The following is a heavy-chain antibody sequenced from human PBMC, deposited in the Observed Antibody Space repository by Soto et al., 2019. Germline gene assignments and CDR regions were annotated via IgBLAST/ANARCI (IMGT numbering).Heavy chain of an antibody. Sequence: EVQLVESGGGLVQPGGSLRLSCAASGFTFSSYSMNWVRQAPGKGLEWVSYISSSSSTIYYADSVKGRFTISRDNAKNSLYLQMNSLRAEDTAVYYCARGPNTYYDFWSKYYFDYWGQGTLVTVSS. J-gene: IGHJ4*02. CDR3: ARGPNTYYDFWSKYYFDY. CDR2: ISSSSSTI. CDR1: GFTFSSYS. V-gene: IGHV3-48*01. D-gene: IGHD3-3*01.